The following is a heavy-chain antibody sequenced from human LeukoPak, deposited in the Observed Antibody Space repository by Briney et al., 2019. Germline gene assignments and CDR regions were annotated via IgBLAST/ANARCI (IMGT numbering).Heavy chain of an antibody. D-gene: IGHD3-22*01. V-gene: IGHV2-5*01. J-gene: IGHJ4*02. CDR1: GFSLSTSGVG. CDR3: AHSMYDSSGYYYFDY. CDR2: NYWNDDK. Sequence: SGPTLVNPTQTLTLTCTFSGFSLSTSGVGVGWIRQPPGKALEWLAFNYWNDDKRYSPSLKSRLTITKDTSKNQVVLTMTNMDPVDTATYYCAHSMYDSSGYYYFDYWGQGTLVTVSS.